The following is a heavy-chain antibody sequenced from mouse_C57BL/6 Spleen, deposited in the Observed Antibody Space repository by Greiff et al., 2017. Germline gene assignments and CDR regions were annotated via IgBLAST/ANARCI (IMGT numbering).Heavy chain of an antibody. CDR1: GYTFTSYW. CDR3: ARLYYGNYGDYAMDY. V-gene: IGHV1-53*01. J-gene: IGHJ4*01. CDR2: INPRHGGT. D-gene: IGHD2-1*01. Sequence: QVQLQQPGTELVKPGASVKLSCKASGYTFTSYWMHWVKQRPGQGLEWIGNINPRHGGTTYNEKFKSKATLTVDKSSSTAYMQLSSLTSEDSAVYYCARLYYGNYGDYAMDYWGQGTSVTVSS.